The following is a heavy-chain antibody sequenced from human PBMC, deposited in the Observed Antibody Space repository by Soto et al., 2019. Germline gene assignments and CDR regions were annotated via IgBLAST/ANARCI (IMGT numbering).Heavy chain of an antibody. V-gene: IGHV3-30*18. CDR3: TKDRSPGCGGDCHFDD. CDR2: ISHDGRED. D-gene: IGHD2-21*02. J-gene: IGHJ4*02. Sequence: QVQLVESGGGVVQPGRSLRLSCAASGFTFSNHGMHWVRQAPGKGLEWVSVISHDGREDYYAESVRGRFTISRDNSKNTLYLQMNSLRPEDTAVYYCTKDRSPGCGGDCHFDDWGQGSLVSVSS. CDR1: GFTFSNHG.